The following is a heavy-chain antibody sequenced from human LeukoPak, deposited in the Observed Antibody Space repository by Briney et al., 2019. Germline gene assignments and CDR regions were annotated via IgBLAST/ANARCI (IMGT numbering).Heavy chain of an antibody. CDR1: GGSFRGYY. CDR3: ARARHVPRHFGGYFDY. V-gene: IGHV4-34*01. Sequence: PSETLSLTCAVYGGSFRGYYGSWIRQPPGKGLEWIGEINHSGSTNYNPYLKSRVTMSVDTSKNQFSLKLSSVTAEDTAVYYCARARHVPRHFGGYFDYWGQGTLVTVSS. J-gene: IGHJ4*02. D-gene: IGHD3-10*01. CDR2: INHSGST.